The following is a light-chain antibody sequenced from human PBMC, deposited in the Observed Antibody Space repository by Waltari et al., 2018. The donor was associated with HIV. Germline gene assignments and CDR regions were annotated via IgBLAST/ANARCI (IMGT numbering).Light chain of an antibody. CDR1: SSDVGGHNY. Sequence: QSAPTQPTSASGSPGQSVTLSCTGTSSDVGGHNYVSWYQQHPGKAPKLMIYEVSKRPSGVPDRFSGSNSGNTASLTVSGLQAEDEADYYCSSYAGSNNLGVFGGGTKLTVL. V-gene: IGLV2-8*01. J-gene: IGLJ2*01. CDR2: EVS. CDR3: SSYAGSNNLGV.